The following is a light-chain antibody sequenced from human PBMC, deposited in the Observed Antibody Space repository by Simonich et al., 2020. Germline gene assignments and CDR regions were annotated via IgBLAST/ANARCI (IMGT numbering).Light chain of an antibody. CDR3: QQLNSYPPWT. Sequence: DIQLTQSPSFLSASVGDRVTITCRASQGISSYLAWYTQKPGKAPKLLIYAASTLQSGGPASCSGSGSGTEFTLTISSLQPEDFATYYCQQLNSYPPWTFGQGTKVEIK. V-gene: IGKV1-9*01. J-gene: IGKJ1*01. CDR2: AAS. CDR1: QGISSY.